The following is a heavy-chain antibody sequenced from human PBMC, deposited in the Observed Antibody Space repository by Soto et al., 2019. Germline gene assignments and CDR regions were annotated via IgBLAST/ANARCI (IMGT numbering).Heavy chain of an antibody. Sequence: QLQLQESGSGLVKPSQTLSLTCAVPGDSISSGGYSWNWIRKPPGKGLEWIGYIYHSGGTDHNPSLTCRVTITVDSSNNQFSLKLPSVTAAETAVYYCARDSRSGYYLEYWGQGTLVTVSS. J-gene: IGHJ4*02. CDR2: IYHSGGT. D-gene: IGHD3-22*01. CDR1: GDSISSGGYS. CDR3: ARDSRSGYYLEY. V-gene: IGHV4-30-2*01.